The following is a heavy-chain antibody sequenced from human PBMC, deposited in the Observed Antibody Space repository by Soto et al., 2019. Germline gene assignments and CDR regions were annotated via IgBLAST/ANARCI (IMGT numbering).Heavy chain of an antibody. CDR1: GFTFSSYS. CDR2: ISSSSSYI. V-gene: IGHV3-21*01. CDR3: ARDRGTIFGVVPEAFDI. J-gene: IGHJ3*02. Sequence: GGSLGLSCAASGFTFSSYSMNWVRQAPGKGLEWVSSISSSSSYIYYADSVKGRFTISRDNAKNSLYLQMNSLRAEDTAVYYCARDRGTIFGVVPEAFDIWGQGTMVTVSS. D-gene: IGHD3-3*01.